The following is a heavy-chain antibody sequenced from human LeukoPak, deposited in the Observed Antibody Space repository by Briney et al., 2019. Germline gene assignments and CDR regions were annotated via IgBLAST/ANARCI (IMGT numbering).Heavy chain of an antibody. Sequence: ASVKVSCKASGYTFTSYGISWVRQAPGQGLEWMGWISAYNGNTNYAQKLQGRVTMTTDTSTSTAYMELRSLRSDDTAVYYCARDRRGWLQSLFDYWGQGTLVTVSS. V-gene: IGHV1-18*01. D-gene: IGHD5-12*01. CDR3: ARDRRGWLQSLFDY. CDR1: GYTFTSYG. CDR2: ISAYNGNT. J-gene: IGHJ4*02.